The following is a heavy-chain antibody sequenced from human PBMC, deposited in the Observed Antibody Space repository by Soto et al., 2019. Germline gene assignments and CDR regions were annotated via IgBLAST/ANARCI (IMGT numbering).Heavy chain of an antibody. CDR3: AKRSGYCSSTSCYFPPIFDY. J-gene: IGHJ4*02. D-gene: IGHD2-2*01. V-gene: IGHV3-23*01. CDR1: GFTFNNSA. Sequence: LRLSCAASGFTFNNSAMNWVRQAPGKGLEWVATISGTGGSTYYADSVKGRFTISRDNSKNTLYLQMNSLRVEDTAVYYCAKRSGYCSSTSCYFPPIFDYWGQGTLVTVSS. CDR2: ISGTGGST.